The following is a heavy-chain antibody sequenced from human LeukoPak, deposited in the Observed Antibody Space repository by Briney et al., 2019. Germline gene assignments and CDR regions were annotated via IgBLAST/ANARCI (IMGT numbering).Heavy chain of an antibody. J-gene: IGHJ5*02. V-gene: IGHV4-4*07. D-gene: IGHD3-10*01. Sequence: SETLSLSCTVSGGSISSYYWSWIRQAAGRGLEWIGRIYMDGSTNYNPSLKSRVTMSVDTSENQFSLKLSFVAAADTAVYYCAREDRALGRGLDPWGQGTLVTVSS. CDR3: AREDRALGRGLDP. CDR1: GGSISSYY. CDR2: IYMDGST.